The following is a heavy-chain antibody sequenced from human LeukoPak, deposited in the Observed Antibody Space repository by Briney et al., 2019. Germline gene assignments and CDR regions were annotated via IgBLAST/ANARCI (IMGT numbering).Heavy chain of an antibody. CDR3: TKGSNSGSYWDS. V-gene: IGHV1-8*01. D-gene: IGHD3-10*01. CDR2: MNPSNGNT. Sequence: ASVKVCCKASGYSLTSYDVNWVRQATGQGLEWMGWMNPSNGNTGYAQKFQGRVTMTRNTSINTAYMELSSLTSEDTAVYYCTKGSNSGSYWDSWGQGTLVTVSS. CDR1: GYSLTSYD. J-gene: IGHJ4*02.